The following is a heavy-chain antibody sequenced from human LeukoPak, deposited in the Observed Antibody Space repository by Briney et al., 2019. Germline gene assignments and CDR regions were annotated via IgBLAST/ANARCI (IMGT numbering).Heavy chain of an antibody. CDR2: ITSGSSYI. D-gene: IGHD3-10*01. Sequence: PGGSLRLSCAASGFTFSSYNMNWVRQAPGQGLEWVSSITSGSSYIYYADSVKGRFTISRDNAKSSLYLQMNSLRAEDTAVYYCAKDRVTMVRGVNDYWGQGTLVTVSS. J-gene: IGHJ4*02. CDR1: GFTFSSYN. V-gene: IGHV3-21*01. CDR3: AKDRVTMVRGVNDY.